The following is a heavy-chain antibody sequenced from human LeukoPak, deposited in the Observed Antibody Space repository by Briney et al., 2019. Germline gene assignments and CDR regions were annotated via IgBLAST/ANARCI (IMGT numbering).Heavy chain of an antibody. CDR3: ARGGIVGATLLDY. Sequence: SETLSLTCTVSGGSISSYYWSWIRQPPGKGLEWIGYIYYSGRTNYNPSLKSRVTISVDTSKNQFSLKLNSVTAADTAVYYCARGGIVGATLLDYWGQGTLVTVSS. V-gene: IGHV4-59*01. CDR1: GGSISSYY. J-gene: IGHJ4*02. D-gene: IGHD1-26*01. CDR2: IYYSGRT.